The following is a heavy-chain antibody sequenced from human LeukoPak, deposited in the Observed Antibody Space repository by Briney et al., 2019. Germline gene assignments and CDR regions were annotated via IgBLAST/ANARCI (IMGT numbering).Heavy chain of an antibody. CDR2: ISYDGSNQ. CDR1: GFTFSSYG. D-gene: IGHD2-8*01. V-gene: IGHV3-33*01. Sequence: GGSLRLSCGASGFTFSSYGMHWVRQAPVKGLEWVAFISYDGSNQYYADSVKGRFTISRDNSKSTLYLQMNSLRAEDTAVYYCARDSYRRCTNGVCRNYYYYYMDVWGKGTTVTVSS. CDR3: ARDSYRRCTNGVCRNYYYYYMDV. J-gene: IGHJ6*03.